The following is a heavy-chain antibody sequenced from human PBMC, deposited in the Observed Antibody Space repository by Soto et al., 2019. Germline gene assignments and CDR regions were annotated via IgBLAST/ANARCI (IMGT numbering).Heavy chain of an antibody. D-gene: IGHD4-17*01. CDR1: GFTFSSYA. CDR3: ARGYGGNSGGFDI. J-gene: IGHJ3*02. V-gene: IGHV3-30*04. Sequence: QVQLVESGGGAVQPGRSLRLSCAASGFTFSSYAMHWVRQAPGKGLEWVAVISYDGRNKYYADSVKGRFTISRDNSKNTLYLQMNSLRAEDTAVYYCARGYGGNSGGFDIWGQGTMVTVSS. CDR2: ISYDGRNK.